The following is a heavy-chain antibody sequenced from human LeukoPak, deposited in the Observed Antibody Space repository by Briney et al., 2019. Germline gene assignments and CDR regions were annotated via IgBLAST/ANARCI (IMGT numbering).Heavy chain of an antibody. CDR1: GFTFSSYG. D-gene: IGHD3-9*01. CDR2: IRYDGSNK. CDR3: AKDINLYYDILTGSPDY. Sequence: GGSLRLFCAATGFTFSSYGMHWVRQAPGKGLEWLAFIRYDGSNKYYADSVKGRFTISRDNSKNTLYLQMNSLRAEDTAVYYCAKDINLYYDILTGSPDYWGQGTLVTVSS. V-gene: IGHV3-30*02. J-gene: IGHJ4*02.